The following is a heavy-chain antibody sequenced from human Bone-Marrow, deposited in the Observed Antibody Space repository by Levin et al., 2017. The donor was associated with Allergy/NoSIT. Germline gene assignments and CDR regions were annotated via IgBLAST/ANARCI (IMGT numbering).Heavy chain of an antibody. D-gene: IGHD2-15*01. Sequence: LSLTCAASGFTFSDHYMDWVRQAPGKGLEWVGRTRNKANSYTTEYAAYVKGRFTISRDDSKNSLYLQMNSLKTEDTAVYYCAILGYCSGGSCRPFDYWGQGTLVTVSS. V-gene: IGHV3-72*01. CDR1: GFTFSDHY. CDR3: AILGYCSGGSCRPFDY. J-gene: IGHJ4*02. CDR2: TRNKANSYTT.